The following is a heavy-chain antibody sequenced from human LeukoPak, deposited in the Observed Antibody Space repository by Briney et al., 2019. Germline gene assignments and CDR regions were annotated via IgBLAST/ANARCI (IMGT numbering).Heavy chain of an antibody. D-gene: IGHD4-17*01. CDR1: GDTFSSYG. CDR2: IWNDGSKQ. J-gene: IGHJ3*02. CDR3: ARSAYGDYLGHDTFDM. Sequence: GGSLRLSCAASGDTFSSYGMHWVRQAPGKGLEWVAVIWNDGSKQYYLDSVKGRFTISRDDSKNTLYLQMSSLRAEDTALYYCARSAYGDYLGHDTFDMWGQGTMVTVSS. V-gene: IGHV3-33*01.